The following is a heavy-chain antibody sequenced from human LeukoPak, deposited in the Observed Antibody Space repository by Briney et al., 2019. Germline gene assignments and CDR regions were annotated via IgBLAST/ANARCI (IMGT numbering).Heavy chain of an antibody. V-gene: IGHV4-61*02. J-gene: IGHJ4*02. CDR1: GGSISSGNFY. CDR3: ARGRDYHDSSALGY. D-gene: IGHD3-22*01. Sequence: PSETLSLTCTVSGGSISSGNFYWSWIRQPVGKGLEWIGRIYSTGSTNYNPSLKSRVTISVDTSKNQFSLKVSSVTAADTAVYYCARGRDYHDSSALGYWGQGTLVTVSS. CDR2: IYSTGST.